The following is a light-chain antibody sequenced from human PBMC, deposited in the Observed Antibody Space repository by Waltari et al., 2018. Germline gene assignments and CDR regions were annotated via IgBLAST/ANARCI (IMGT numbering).Light chain of an antibody. CDR3: SAWDYSLSAWV. CDR2: GDS. V-gene: IGLV1-44*01. CDR1: SNNIGSYA. Sequence: QSALTQETSVSGTVGQKVTLPCIGNSNNIGSYAVVWYQQISHGAPKTVMFGDSLPSGIPDRFSASKYGTTASLTISGLQPDDEADYYCSAWDYSLSAWVFGGGTKVTVL. J-gene: IGLJ3*02.